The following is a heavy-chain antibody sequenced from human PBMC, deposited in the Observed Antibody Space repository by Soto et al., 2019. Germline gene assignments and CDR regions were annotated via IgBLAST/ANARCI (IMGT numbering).Heavy chain of an antibody. CDR3: ARLYDYVWGSYRMGAFDI. V-gene: IGHV4-59*01. CDR1: GGSISSYY. CDR2: IYYSGST. Sequence: PSETLSLSCTVSGGSISSYYWIWIRQPPGKGLEWIGYIYYSGSTNYNPSLKSRVTISVDTSKNQFSLKLSSVTAADTAVYYCARLYDYVWGSYRMGAFDIWGQGTMVTVSS. J-gene: IGHJ3*02. D-gene: IGHD3-16*02.